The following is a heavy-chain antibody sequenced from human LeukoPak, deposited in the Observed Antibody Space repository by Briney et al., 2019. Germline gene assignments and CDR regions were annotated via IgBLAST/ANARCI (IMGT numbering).Heavy chain of an antibody. V-gene: IGHV3-7*01. CDR3: ARDRPRPKLEWLLVSNLPNWFDP. D-gene: IGHD3-3*01. CDR2: IKQDGSEK. Sequence: GGSLRLSCAASGFTFSSYWMSWVRQAPGKGLEWVANIKQDGSEKYYVDSAKGRFTISRDNAKNSLYLQMNSLRAEDTAVYYCARDRPRPKLEWLLVSNLPNWFDPWGQGTLVTVSS. CDR1: GFTFSSYW. J-gene: IGHJ5*02.